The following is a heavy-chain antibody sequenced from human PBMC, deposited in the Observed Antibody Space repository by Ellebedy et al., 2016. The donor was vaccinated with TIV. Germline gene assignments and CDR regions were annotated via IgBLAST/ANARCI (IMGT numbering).Heavy chain of an antibody. CDR3: ARDSWNYGGLDV. D-gene: IGHD1-7*01. V-gene: IGHV3-33*01. CDR2: IWYDGSNK. Sequence: GESLKISCAASGFTFSSYGMHWVRQAPGKGLEWVAVIWYDGSNKYYADSVKGRFTISRDNSKNSLYLQMNSLRAEDTAVYYCARDSWNYGGLDVWGKGTTVTVSS. J-gene: IGHJ6*04. CDR1: GFTFSSYG.